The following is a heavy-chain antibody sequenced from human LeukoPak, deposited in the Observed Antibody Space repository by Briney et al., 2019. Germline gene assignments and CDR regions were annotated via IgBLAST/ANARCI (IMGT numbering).Heavy chain of an antibody. CDR1: GGSFSGYY. V-gene: IGHV4-34*01. CDR3: AKDSSGYYEYHY. CDR2: IYYSGST. Sequence: SETLSLTCAVYGGSFSGYYWSWIRQPPGKGLEWIGSIYYSGSTYYNPSLKSRVTISVDTSKNQFSLKLSSATAADTAVYYCAKDSSGYYEYHYWGQGTLVTVSS. D-gene: IGHD3-22*01. J-gene: IGHJ4*02.